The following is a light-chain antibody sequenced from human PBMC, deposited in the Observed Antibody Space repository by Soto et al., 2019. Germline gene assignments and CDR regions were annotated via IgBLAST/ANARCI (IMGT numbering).Light chain of an antibody. CDR1: QSVSNNY. J-gene: IGKJ1*01. V-gene: IGKV3-20*01. CDR2: GAS. CDR3: RLYGNLVT. Sequence: SLWSADREKQYCRASQSVSNNYLAWYQQKPGQAPRLLIYGASNRATGIPDRFSGSGSGTDFTLACGRLMPEELAVYYIRLYGNLVTFAQGTKVDIK.